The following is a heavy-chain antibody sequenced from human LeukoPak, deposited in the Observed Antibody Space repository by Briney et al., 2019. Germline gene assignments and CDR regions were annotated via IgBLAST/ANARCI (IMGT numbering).Heavy chain of an antibody. CDR1: GSRFTSYW. CDR2: IYPGDSDT. J-gene: IGHJ4*02. CDR3: ATIAAADTFDY. D-gene: IGHD6-13*01. V-gene: IGHV5-51*01. Sequence: GESLKISCKGSGSRFTSYWIGWVRQMPGKGLEWMGIIYPGDSDTRYSPSFQGQVTISADKSISTAYLQWSSLKASDTAMYYCATIAAADTFDYWGQGTLVTVSS.